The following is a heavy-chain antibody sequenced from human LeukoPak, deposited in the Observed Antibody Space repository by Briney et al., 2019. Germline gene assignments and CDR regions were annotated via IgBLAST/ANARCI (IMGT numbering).Heavy chain of an antibody. CDR2: VRGSDAGT. CDR1: GFTFSSYA. CDR3: AKNRGGSYYSGSDY. D-gene: IGHD1-26*01. V-gene: IGHV3-23*01. Sequence: GGSLRLSCAAPGFTFSSYAMNWVRQAPGKGLEWVSAVRGSDAGTSYADSVKGRFTISRDNSKNTLYLQMNSLRAEDTAVYYCAKNRGGSYYSGSDYWGQGTLVTVSS. J-gene: IGHJ4*02.